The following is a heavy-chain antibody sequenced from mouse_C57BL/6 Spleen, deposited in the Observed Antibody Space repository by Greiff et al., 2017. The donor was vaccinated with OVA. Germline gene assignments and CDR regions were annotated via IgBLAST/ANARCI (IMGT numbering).Heavy chain of an antibody. Sequence: EVQLVESGGGLVQPGGSMKLSCAASGFTFSDAWMDWVRQSPEKGLEWVAEISNNASNHATYYAVSVKGRFTISREDSKSRVYLQLNSLRAEDTGIYYCTRPLYAMDYWGQGTSVTVSS. CDR2: ISNNASNHAT. V-gene: IGHV6-6*01. J-gene: IGHJ4*01. CDR3: TRPLYAMDY. CDR1: GFTFSDAW.